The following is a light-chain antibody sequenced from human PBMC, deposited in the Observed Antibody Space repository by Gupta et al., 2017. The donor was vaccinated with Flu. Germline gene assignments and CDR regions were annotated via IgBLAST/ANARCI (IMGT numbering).Light chain of an antibody. CDR1: SSNIGSNN. V-gene: IGLV1-44*01. CDR3: AAWDDSRNGVV. Sequence: QSVLPQPPSASGTPGQRVTISCSGSSSNIGSNNVNWYQQLPGTAPKLLMYSNNQRPSGVPDRFSGSKSGTSASLAISGLQAEDEADYYCAAWDDSRNGVVFGGGTKLTVL. CDR2: SNN. J-gene: IGLJ2*01.